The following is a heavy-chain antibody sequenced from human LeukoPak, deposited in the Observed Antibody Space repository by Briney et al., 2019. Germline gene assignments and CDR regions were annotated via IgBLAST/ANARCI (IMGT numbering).Heavy chain of an antibody. D-gene: IGHD3-22*01. CDR2: IYYSGST. Sequence: SETLSLTCTVSGGSISSYYWSWIRQPPGKGLEWIGYIYYSGSTNYNPSLKSRVTISVDTSENQFSLKLSSVTAADTAVYYCARGPHYYDSSGYYPLWGQGTLVTVSS. J-gene: IGHJ4*02. CDR1: GGSISSYY. V-gene: IGHV4-59*01. CDR3: ARGPHYYDSSGYYPL.